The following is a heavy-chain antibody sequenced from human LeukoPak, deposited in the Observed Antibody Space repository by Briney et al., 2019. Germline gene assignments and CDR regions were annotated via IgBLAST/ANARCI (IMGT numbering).Heavy chain of an antibody. CDR1: RFTFSTYA. V-gene: IGHV3-23*01. CDR2: ISGSGGST. CDR3: AKDGAWLRFDD. D-gene: IGHD5-12*01. Sequence: GGTLRLSCAASRFTFSTYAMSWVRQAPGKGLEWVSGISGSGGSTYYADSVKGRFTMSRDNSKNTLYLQMKNLRADDTAVYYCAKDGAWLRFDDWGQGILVSVSS. J-gene: IGHJ4*02.